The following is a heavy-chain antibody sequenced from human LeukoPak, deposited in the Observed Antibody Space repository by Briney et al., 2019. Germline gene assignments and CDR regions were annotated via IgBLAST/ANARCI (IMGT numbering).Heavy chain of an antibody. J-gene: IGHJ4*02. CDR2: IYHSGST. V-gene: IGHV4-38-2*02. CDR3: AGKYYYDTSGYFYVDY. Sequence: SETLSLTCTISGYSINSGYYWGWIRQSPGKGLEWIGSIYHSGSTYYNPSLESRVTISVDTSKNQFSLKLRSVTAADTAVYYCAGKYYYDTSGYFYVDYWGQGTLVTVSS. D-gene: IGHD3-22*01. CDR1: GYSINSGYY.